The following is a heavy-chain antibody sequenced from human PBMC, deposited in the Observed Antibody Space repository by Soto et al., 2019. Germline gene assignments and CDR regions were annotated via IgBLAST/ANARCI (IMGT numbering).Heavy chain of an antibody. CDR1: GFTFSSYA. J-gene: IGHJ5*02. CDR2: ISGSGGST. V-gene: IGHV3-23*01. Sequence: GGSLRLSCAASGFTFSSYAMSWVRQAPGKGLEWVSAISGSGGSTYYADSVKGRFTISRDNSKNTLYLQMNSLRAEDTAVYYCAKDRVYYYDSSGPFDPWGQGTLVTVSS. D-gene: IGHD3-22*01. CDR3: AKDRVYYYDSSGPFDP.